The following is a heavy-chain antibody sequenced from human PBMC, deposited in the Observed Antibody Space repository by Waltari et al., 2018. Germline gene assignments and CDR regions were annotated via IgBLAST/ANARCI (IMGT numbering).Heavy chain of an antibody. CDR2: INHSGST. J-gene: IGHJ4*02. V-gene: IGHV4-34*01. CDR1: GGSFSGYY. D-gene: IGHD1-1*01. CDR3: ARPGAFVASRGNRFDY. Sequence: QVQLQPWGAGLLKPSETLSLTCAVYGGSFSGYYWSWIRQPPGKGLEWIGEINHSGSTNYNPSLKSRVIISVDTSKNQFSLKLSSVTAADTAVYFCARPGAFVASRGNRFDYWGQGTLVTVSS.